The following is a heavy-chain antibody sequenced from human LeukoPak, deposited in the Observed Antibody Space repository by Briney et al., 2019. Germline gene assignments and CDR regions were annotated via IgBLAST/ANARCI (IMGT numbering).Heavy chain of an antibody. J-gene: IGHJ6*03. CDR1: GGSISSYY. V-gene: IGHV4-59*01. CDR3: ARNGYCGSTSRYGRGYGYYYYYMDV. D-gene: IGHD2-2*03. Sequence: SETLSLTCTVSGGSISSYYWSWIRQPPGKGLEWIGYIYYSGSTNYNPSLKSRVTISVDTSKNQFSLKLSSVTAADTAVYYCARNGYCGSTSRYGRGYGYYYYYMDVWAKGPGVTVSS. CDR2: IYYSGST.